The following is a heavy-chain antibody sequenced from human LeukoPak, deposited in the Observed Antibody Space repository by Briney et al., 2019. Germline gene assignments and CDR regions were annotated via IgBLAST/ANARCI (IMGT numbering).Heavy chain of an antibody. V-gene: IGHV4-34*01. CDR2: INHSGST. CDR1: GGSFSGYY. Sequence: SETLSLTCAVYGGSFSGYYWSWIRQPPGKGREWIGEINHSGSTNYNPSLKSRVTISVDTSKNQFSLKLSSVTAADTAVYYCARHYSYSGSYYWGQGTLVTVSS. D-gene: IGHD1-26*01. CDR3: ARHYSYSGSYY. J-gene: IGHJ4*02.